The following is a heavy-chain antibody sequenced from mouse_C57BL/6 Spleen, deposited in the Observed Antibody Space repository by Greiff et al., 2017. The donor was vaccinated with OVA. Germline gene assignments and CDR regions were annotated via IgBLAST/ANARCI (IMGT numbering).Heavy chain of an antibody. J-gene: IGHJ1*03. CDR2: IDPSDSET. Sequence: QVQLQQPGAELVRPGSSVKLSCKASGYTFTSYWMHWVKQRPIQGLEWIGNIDPSDSETHYNQKFKDKATLTVDKSSSTAYMQLSSLTSEDSAVYYCARWGGHPAYFDVWGTGTTVTVSS. CDR3: ARWGGHPAYFDV. CDR1: GYTFTSYW. V-gene: IGHV1-52*01.